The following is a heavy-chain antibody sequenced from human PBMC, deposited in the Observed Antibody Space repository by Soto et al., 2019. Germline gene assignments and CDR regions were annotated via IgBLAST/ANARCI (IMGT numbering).Heavy chain of an antibody. Sequence: SETLSLTCAVSGGSISSSNWWRWVRQPPGKGLEWIGEIYHSGSTNYNPSLKSRVTISVDKSKNQFSLKLSSVTAADTAVYYCAGEYYYDSSGYRYFDYWGQGTLVTVSS. CDR1: GGSISSSNW. J-gene: IGHJ4*02. D-gene: IGHD3-22*01. CDR3: AGEYYYDSSGYRYFDY. V-gene: IGHV4-4*02. CDR2: IYHSGST.